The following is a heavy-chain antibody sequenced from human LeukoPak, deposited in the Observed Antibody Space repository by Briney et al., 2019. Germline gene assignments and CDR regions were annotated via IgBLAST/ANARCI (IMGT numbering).Heavy chain of an antibody. CDR1: GFTFSSYW. Sequence: AGGSLRLSCAASGFTFSSYWMHWVRQAPGRGLVWVSRINGDGSSISYADSVKGRFTISRDNAKNTLYLQMNSLRAEDTAVYYCAGFLYGSGRLGGQGTLVTVSS. J-gene: IGHJ4*02. CDR3: AGFLYGSGRL. CDR2: INGDGSSI. D-gene: IGHD3-10*01. V-gene: IGHV3-74*01.